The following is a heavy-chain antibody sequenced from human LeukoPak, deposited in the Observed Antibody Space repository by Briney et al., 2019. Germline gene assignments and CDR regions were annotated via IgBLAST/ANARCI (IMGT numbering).Heavy chain of an antibody. CDR1: GFTFSNYW. V-gene: IGHV3-7*01. CDR2: IKPDGSEK. Sequence: GGSLRLSCAASGFTFSNYWMSWVRQAPGKGLEWVANIKPDGSEKYYVDSVKGRFTISRDNAKNSLYLQMNSLRAEDTAVYYCARDYSSGWYWDYWGQGTLVTVSS. CDR3: ARDYSSGWYWDY. D-gene: IGHD6-19*01. J-gene: IGHJ4*02.